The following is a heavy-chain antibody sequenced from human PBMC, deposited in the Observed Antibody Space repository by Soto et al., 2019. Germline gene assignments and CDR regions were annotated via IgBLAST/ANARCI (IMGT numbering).Heavy chain of an antibody. CDR2: IYSSGST. Sequence: SETLSLTCPVSGGSISSYYWSWIRQPAGKGLEWIGRIYSSGSTNYNPSLKSRVSMSVDSSKNQVFLKLTSVTAADTAIYYCARVKYGSGNYYNVYFDSWGQGALVTVSS. CDR1: GGSISSYY. J-gene: IGHJ4*02. D-gene: IGHD3-10*01. V-gene: IGHV4-4*07. CDR3: ARVKYGSGNYYNVYFDS.